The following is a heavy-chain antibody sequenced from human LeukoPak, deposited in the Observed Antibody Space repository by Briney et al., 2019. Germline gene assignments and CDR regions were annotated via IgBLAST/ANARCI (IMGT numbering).Heavy chain of an antibody. CDR2: IYYSGST. J-gene: IGHJ5*02. D-gene: IGHD5-24*01. Sequence: SETLSLTCTVSGGSISSYHWSWIRQPPGKGLEWIGYIYYSGSTNYNPSLKSRVTISVDTSKNQFSLKLSSVTAADTAVYYCAREGYIYARGWFDPWGQGTLVTVSS. CDR3: AREGYIYARGWFDP. CDR1: GGSISSYH. V-gene: IGHV4-59*01.